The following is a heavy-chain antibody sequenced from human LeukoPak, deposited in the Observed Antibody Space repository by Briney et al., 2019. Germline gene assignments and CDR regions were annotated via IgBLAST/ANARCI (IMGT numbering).Heavy chain of an antibody. CDR3: ARRGISYSSSFFPY. V-gene: IGHV4-39*01. CDR1: GDSLATGNYY. J-gene: IGHJ4*02. CDR2: IFYSGST. D-gene: IGHD6-13*01. Sequence: PSETLSLTCTLSGDSLATGNYYCAGVRQPPGKGLEWLGSIFYSGSTYYNPSLKSRVTISVDTSKNQFSLNLHSVTAADTATYYCARRGISYSSSFFPYWGQGTLVTVSS.